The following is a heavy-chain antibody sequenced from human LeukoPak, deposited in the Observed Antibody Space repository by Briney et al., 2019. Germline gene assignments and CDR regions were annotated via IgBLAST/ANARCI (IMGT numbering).Heavy chain of an antibody. CDR1: GFTFTSYW. CDR3: AKFPAWVPPVATTDSPFGY. V-gene: IGHV3-30*18. D-gene: IGHD5-12*01. J-gene: IGHJ4*02. CDR2: ISYDGSNK. Sequence: GGSLRLSCAASGFTFTSYWMSWVRQAPGKGLEWVAVISYDGSNKYYADSVKGRFTISRDNSKNTLYLQMNSLRAEDTAVYYCAKFPAWVPPVATTDSPFGYWGQGTLVTVSS.